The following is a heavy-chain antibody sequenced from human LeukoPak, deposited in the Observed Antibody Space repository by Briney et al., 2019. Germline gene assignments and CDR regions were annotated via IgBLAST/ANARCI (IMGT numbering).Heavy chain of an antibody. J-gene: IGHJ6*02. Sequence: SETLSLTCTVSGASINTYYWSWIRQPPGKGLEWIGYIYYSGTTSYNPSLKTRVTISIDTSKNQFSLKLNFVTAANTAVYFCSREQDYYYGMDVWGQGTTVTVSS. CDR1: GASINTYY. CDR2: IYYSGTT. V-gene: IGHV4-59*12. CDR3: SREQDYYYGMDV.